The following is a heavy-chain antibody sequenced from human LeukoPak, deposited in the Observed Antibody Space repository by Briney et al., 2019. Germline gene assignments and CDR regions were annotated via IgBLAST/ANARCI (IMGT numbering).Heavy chain of an antibody. Sequence: PGGSLRLSCAASGFTFSSYAMHWVLQAPGKGLEWVAVISYDGSNKYYADSVKGRFTISRDNSKNTLYLQMNSLRAEDTAVYYCASISIVVVTATSFDPWGQGTLVTVSS. CDR1: GFTFSSYA. V-gene: IGHV3-30*04. CDR2: ISYDGSNK. J-gene: IGHJ5*02. CDR3: ASISIVVVTATSFDP. D-gene: IGHD2-21*02.